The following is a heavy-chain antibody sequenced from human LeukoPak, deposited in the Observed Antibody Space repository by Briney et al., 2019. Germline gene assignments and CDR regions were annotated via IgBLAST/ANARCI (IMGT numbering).Heavy chain of an antibody. CDR1: GYTFTSYG. CDR3: ARQYYYSSGSYYNGVPFPFDP. V-gene: IGHV1-18*04. Sequence: ASVKVSCKASGYTFTSYGISWVRQAPGQGLEWMGWISAYNGNTNYAQKLQGRVTMTTDTSTSTAYMELRSLRSDDTAVYYCARQYYYSSGSYYNGVPFPFDPWGQGTLVTVSS. CDR2: ISAYNGNT. D-gene: IGHD3-10*01. J-gene: IGHJ5*02.